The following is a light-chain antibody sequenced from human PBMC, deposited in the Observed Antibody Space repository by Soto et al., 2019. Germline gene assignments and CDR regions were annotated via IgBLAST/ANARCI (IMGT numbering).Light chain of an antibody. CDR2: DVS. V-gene: IGLV2-14*01. Sequence: QSALTQPASVSGSPGQSITISCTGTSSDVGGYNYVSWYQQYPGKVPKLMIYDVSYRPSGVSNRFSGSKSGNTASLTISGLQAEDEADYYCRSYTSSSTYVFGTGTKVTVL. J-gene: IGLJ1*01. CDR1: SSDVGGYNY. CDR3: RSYTSSSTYV.